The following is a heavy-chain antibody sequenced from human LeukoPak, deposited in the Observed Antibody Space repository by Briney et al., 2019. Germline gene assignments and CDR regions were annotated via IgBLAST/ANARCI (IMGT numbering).Heavy chain of an antibody. CDR3: ARDLLILLWFGSRRRRYYMDV. Sequence: PGGSLRLSCAASGFTFSSYWMSWVRQAPGKGLEWVANIKQDGSEKYYVDSVKGRFTISRDNAKNSLYLQMNSLRAEDTAVYYCARDLLILLWFGSRRRRYYMDVWGKGTTVTISS. CDR2: IKQDGSEK. CDR1: GFTFSSYW. V-gene: IGHV3-7*01. J-gene: IGHJ6*03. D-gene: IGHD3-10*01.